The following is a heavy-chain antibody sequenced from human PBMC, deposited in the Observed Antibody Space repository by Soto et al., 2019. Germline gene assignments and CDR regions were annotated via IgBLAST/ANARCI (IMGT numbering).Heavy chain of an antibody. Sequence: GGSLRLSCAASGFTFSSYATHWVRQAPGKGLEWVAVISYDGSNKYYADSVKGRFTISRDNSKNTLFLQMNSLRAEDTAVYYCARVEVLYDFWSGSPHMDVWGQGTTVTVSS. D-gene: IGHD3-3*01. CDR3: ARVEVLYDFWSGSPHMDV. CDR2: ISYDGSNK. V-gene: IGHV3-30-3*01. J-gene: IGHJ6*02. CDR1: GFTFSSYA.